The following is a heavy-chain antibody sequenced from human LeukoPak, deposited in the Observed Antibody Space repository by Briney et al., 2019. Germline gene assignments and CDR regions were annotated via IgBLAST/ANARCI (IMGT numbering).Heavy chain of an antibody. Sequence: GGSLRLSCAASGFAFGSYAMYWVRQAPGKGLEWVSGIFGSGGSAHYADSVKGRFTISRDNSKNTVYLEMNSLRAEDTAVYYCAKTTVGYSSGRFPVWTADYWGQGTLVTVSS. V-gene: IGHV3-23*01. J-gene: IGHJ4*02. CDR2: IFGSGGSA. D-gene: IGHD6-19*01. CDR1: GFAFGSYA. CDR3: AKTTVGYSSGRFPVWTADY.